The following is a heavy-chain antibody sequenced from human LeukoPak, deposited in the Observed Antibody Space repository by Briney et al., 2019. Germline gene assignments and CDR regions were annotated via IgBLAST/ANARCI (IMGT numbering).Heavy chain of an antibody. CDR3: ARGYYFDH. Sequence: GGSLRLSCAASGFTFSSYSMNWVRQAPGKGLKWVSCISTGSSTIYYADSVKGRFTISRDNAKNSLYLQMNSLRDEDTAVYSCARGYYFDHWGQGTLVSVSS. D-gene: IGHD2-2*01. CDR1: GFTFSSYS. J-gene: IGHJ4*02. V-gene: IGHV3-48*02. CDR2: ISTGSSTI.